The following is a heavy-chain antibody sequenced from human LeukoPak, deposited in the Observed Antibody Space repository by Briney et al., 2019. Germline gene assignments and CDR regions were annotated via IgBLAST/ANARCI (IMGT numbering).Heavy chain of an antibody. D-gene: IGHD1-1*01. Sequence: SETLSPTCTVSGGSISSYYWSWIRQPPGKGLEWIGYIYYSGSTNYNPSLKSRVTISVDTSKNQFSLKLSSVTAADTAVYYCARVDGSQGPYYFDYWGQGTLVTVSS. CDR2: IYYSGST. CDR1: GGSISSYY. CDR3: ARVDGSQGPYYFDY. V-gene: IGHV4-59*01. J-gene: IGHJ4*02.